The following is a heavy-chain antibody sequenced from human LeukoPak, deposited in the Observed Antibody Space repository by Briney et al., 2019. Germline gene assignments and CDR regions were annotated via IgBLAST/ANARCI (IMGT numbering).Heavy chain of an antibody. CDR2: ISSSGSSI. D-gene: IGHD5-18*01. CDR1: GFTFSDYY. CDR3: ARGGGFGYSYGSGDGMDV. V-gene: IGHV3-11*01. J-gene: IGHJ6*02. Sequence: GGSLRLSCAASGFTFSDYYMSWIRQDPGKGLEWVSYISSSGSSIYYADSVKGRFTISRDNARNSLYLQMNSLRAEDTAVYYCARGGGFGYSYGSGDGMDVWGQGTTVAVSS.